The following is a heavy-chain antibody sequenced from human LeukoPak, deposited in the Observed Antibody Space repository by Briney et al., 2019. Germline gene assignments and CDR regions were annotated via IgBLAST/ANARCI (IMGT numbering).Heavy chain of an antibody. D-gene: IGHD3-3*01. Sequence: PSETLSLTCAVYGGSFSGYYWSWIRQPPGKGLEWIGEINHSGSTNYNPSLKSRVTISVDTSKNQFSLKLSSVTAADTAVYYCARYFLMGLGNAFDIWGQGTMVTVSS. V-gene: IGHV4-34*01. CDR3: ARYFLMGLGNAFDI. J-gene: IGHJ3*02. CDR1: GGSFSGYY. CDR2: INHSGST.